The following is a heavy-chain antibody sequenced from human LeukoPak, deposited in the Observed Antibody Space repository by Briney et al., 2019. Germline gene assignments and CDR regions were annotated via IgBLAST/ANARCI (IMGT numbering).Heavy chain of an antibody. V-gene: IGHV1-69*04. CDR3: ARERRYCSSTSCYRENWFDP. Sequence: SVKVSCKASGGTFSSYTISWVRQAPGQGLEWMGRIIPILGIANYAQKFQGRVTITADKSTSTAYMELSSLRSEDTAVYYGARERRYCSSTSCYRENWFDPWGQGTLVTVSS. J-gene: IGHJ5*02. CDR1: GGTFSSYT. CDR2: IIPILGIA. D-gene: IGHD2-2*01.